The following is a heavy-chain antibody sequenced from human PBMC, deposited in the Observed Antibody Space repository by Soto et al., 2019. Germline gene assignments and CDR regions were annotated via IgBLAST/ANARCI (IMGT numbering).Heavy chain of an antibody. CDR1: GGSIISGGYY. D-gene: IGHD6-6*01. Sequence: SETLSLTCTVSGGSIISGGYYFICIRQHPGKGLEWIGYIYYSGSTYYNPSLKSRVTISVDTSKNQFSLKLSSVTAADTAVYYCARSIAATAGAFDIWGQGTTVTVSS. CDR2: IYYSGST. V-gene: IGHV4-31*03. CDR3: ARSIAATAGAFDI. J-gene: IGHJ3*02.